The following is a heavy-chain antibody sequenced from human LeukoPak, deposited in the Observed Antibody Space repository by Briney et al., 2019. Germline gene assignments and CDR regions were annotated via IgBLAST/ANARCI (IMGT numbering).Heavy chain of an antibody. V-gene: IGHV3-9*03. CDR2: ISWNSGSI. CDR3: AKDMTTLSTGALDI. J-gene: IGHJ3*02. Sequence: PGGSLSLSCAASGFTFDDCAMHWVRQAPGQGLEWVSGISWNSGSIAYADSVKGRFTISRVNAKNSLYLQMNSLRAEDIALYYCAKDMTTLSTGALDIWGQGTMVTVSS. D-gene: IGHD4-17*01. CDR1: GFTFDDCA.